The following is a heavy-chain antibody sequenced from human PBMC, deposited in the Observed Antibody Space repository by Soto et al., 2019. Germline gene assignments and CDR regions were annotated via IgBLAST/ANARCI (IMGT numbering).Heavy chain of an antibody. J-gene: IGHJ4*02. V-gene: IGHV3-48*02. CDR1: GFIFSTSS. CDR2: MRSSADPI. CDR3: ATDRDYALNY. Sequence: GGSLRLSCAASGFIFSTSSMNCVRQAPGKGLEWISYMRSSADPIYYADSLKGRFTISRDNAKNSLYLQMNNLRDEDTAVYYCATDRDYALNYWGQGILVTVSS. D-gene: IGHD4-17*01.